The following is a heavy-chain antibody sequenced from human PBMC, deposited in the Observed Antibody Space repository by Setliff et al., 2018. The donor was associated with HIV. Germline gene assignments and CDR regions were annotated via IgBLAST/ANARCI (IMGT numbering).Heavy chain of an antibody. CDR3: ARHSITLVVGVPERDDALDI. J-gene: IGHJ3*02. CDR2: IYYSGST. Sequence: PSETLSLTCTVSGGSISSYYWSWIRQPPGKGLEWIGYIYYSGSTNYNPSRKSRVTISVDTSKNQFSLKLGSVTAADTAVYYCARHSITLVVGVPERDDALDIWGQGTMVTVSS. V-gene: IGHV4-59*08. CDR1: GGSISSYY. D-gene: IGHD3-22*01.